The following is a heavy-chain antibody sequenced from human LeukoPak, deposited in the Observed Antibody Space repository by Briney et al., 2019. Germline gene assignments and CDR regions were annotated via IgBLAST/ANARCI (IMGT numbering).Heavy chain of an antibody. CDR2: IYSSGST. D-gene: IGHD3-3*01. CDR1: GFTVSSNY. Sequence: GRSLRLSSAASGFTVSSNYMSWVRQAPGKGLEWVSVIYSSGSTYYADSVKGRFTISRDNSKNTLYLQMNSLRAEDTAVYYCARDDIGSGYYRRYFQNWGQGTLVTVSS. CDR3: ARDDIGSGYYRRYFQN. V-gene: IGHV3-66*01. J-gene: IGHJ1*01.